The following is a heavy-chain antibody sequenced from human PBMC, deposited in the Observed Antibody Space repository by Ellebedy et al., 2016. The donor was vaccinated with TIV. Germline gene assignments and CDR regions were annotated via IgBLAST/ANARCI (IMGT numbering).Heavy chain of an antibody. V-gene: IGHV3-21*04. D-gene: IGHD2-21*02. CDR2: ISSSSSYI. J-gene: IGHJ4*02. CDR3: AKVEHSYCGGDCYSRFDY. Sequence: GESLKISXAASGFTFSSYSMNWVRQAPGKGLEWVSSISSSSSYIYYADSVKGRFTISRDNSKNSLYLQMNSLRAEDTALYYCAKVEHSYCGGDCYSRFDYWGQGTLVTVSS. CDR1: GFTFSSYS.